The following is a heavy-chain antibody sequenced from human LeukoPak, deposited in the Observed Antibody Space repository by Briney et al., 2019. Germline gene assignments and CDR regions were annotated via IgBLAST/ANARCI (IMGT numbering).Heavy chain of an antibody. D-gene: IGHD2-2*01. Sequence: GASVKVSCKASGYTFTGYYMHWVRQAPGQGLEWMGWINPNSGGTNYAQKFQGWVTMTRDTSISTAYMELSRLRSDDTAVYYCARARDIVVVPAANVDAFDIWGQGTMVTVSS. J-gene: IGHJ3*02. V-gene: IGHV1-2*04. CDR2: INPNSGGT. CDR3: ARARDIVVVPAANVDAFDI. CDR1: GYTFTGYY.